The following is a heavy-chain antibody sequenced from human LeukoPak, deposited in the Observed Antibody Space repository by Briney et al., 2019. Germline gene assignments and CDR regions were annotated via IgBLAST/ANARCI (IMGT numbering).Heavy chain of an antibody. CDR2: ISGPGSST. Sequence: GGSLRLSCAASGFTFRSYWMHWVRQAPGKGLEWVSTISGPGSSTYSADSVKGRFTISRDNSKNTLYLQMHSLRAEDTAIYYCAKPSRDFDSSGHSHFDYRGQGTLVTVSS. CDR1: GFTFRSYW. CDR3: AKPSRDFDSSGHSHFDY. V-gene: IGHV3-23*01. J-gene: IGHJ4*02. D-gene: IGHD3-22*01.